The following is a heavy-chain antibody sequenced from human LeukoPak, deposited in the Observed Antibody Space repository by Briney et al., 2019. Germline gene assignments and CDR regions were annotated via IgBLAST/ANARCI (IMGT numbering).Heavy chain of an antibody. CDR2: INSDGSST. CDR1: GFTFSSYW. V-gene: IGHV3-74*01. D-gene: IGHD1-26*01. J-gene: IGHJ5*02. CDR3: ARDSVGASIPLNWFDP. Sequence: GGSLRLSCAASGFTFSSYWMHWVRQAPGKGLVWVSRINSDGSSTSYADSVKGRFTISRDNAKNTLYLQMNSLRAKDTAVYYCARDSVGASIPLNWFDPWGQGTLVTVSS.